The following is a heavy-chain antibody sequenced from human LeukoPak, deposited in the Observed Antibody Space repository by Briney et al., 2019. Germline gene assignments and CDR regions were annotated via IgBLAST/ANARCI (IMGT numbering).Heavy chain of an antibody. CDR2: FDPEDGET. CDR3: ATDRYYDILTGYPSLLY. CDR1: GYTFTGYY. V-gene: IGHV1-24*01. J-gene: IGHJ4*02. D-gene: IGHD3-9*01. Sequence: VASVKVSCKASGYTFTGYYMHWVRQAPGKGLEWMGGFDPEDGETIYAQKFQGRVTMTEDTSTDTAYMELSSLRSEDTAVYYCATDRYYDILTGYPSLLYWGQGTLVTVSS.